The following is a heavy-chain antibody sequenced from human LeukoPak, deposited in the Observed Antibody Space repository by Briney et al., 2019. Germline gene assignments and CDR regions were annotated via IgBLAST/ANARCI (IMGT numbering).Heavy chain of an antibody. Sequence: GGSLRLSCAASGFTFSSYSMNWVRQAPAKGLEWVASISSSSSYIYYADSVKGRFTISRDNAKNSLYLQMNSLRAEDTAVCYCARAKVLRYFDCWCMDVWGKGTTVTVSS. J-gene: IGHJ6*03. CDR2: ISSSSSYI. CDR3: ARAKVLRYFDCWCMDV. V-gene: IGHV3-21*01. D-gene: IGHD3-9*01. CDR1: GFTFSSYS.